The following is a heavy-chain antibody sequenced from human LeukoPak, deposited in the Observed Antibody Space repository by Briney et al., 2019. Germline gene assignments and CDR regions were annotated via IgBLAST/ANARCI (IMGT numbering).Heavy chain of an antibody. CDR2: ISGSGTST. D-gene: IGHD3-22*01. V-gene: IGHV3-23*01. CDR1: GFTFSTYA. J-gene: IGHJ4*02. CDR3: AKHWNSAYYNFDH. Sequence: GGSLRLSCGASGFTFSTYAMNWVRQAPGKGLEWVSVISGSGTSTDYADSVKGRFTISRDNSENTLYLQMNSLRAEDTAVYYCAKHWNSAYYNFDHWGQGTLVTVSS.